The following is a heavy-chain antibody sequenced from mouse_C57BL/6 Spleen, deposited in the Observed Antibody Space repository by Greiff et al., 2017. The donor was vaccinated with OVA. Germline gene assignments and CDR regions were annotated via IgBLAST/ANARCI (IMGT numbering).Heavy chain of an antibody. CDR2: INPNNGGT. CDR1: GYTFTDYY. V-gene: IGHV1-26*01. D-gene: IGHD1-1*01. J-gene: IGHJ4*01. CDR3: AREDYYGSYAMDY. Sequence: VQPQQSGPELVKPGASVKISCKASGYTFTDYYMNWVKQSHGKSLEWIGDINPNNGGTSYNQKFKGKATLTVDKSSSTAYMELRSLTSEDSAVYYCAREDYYGSYAMDYWGQGTSVTVSS.